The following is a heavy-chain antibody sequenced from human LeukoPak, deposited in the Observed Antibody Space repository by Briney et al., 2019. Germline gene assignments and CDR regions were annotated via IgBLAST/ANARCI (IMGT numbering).Heavy chain of an antibody. Sequence: ASVKVSCKASGYTFTGYYMHWVRQAPGQGLEWMGWISAYNGNTNYAQKLQGRVTMTTDTSTSTAYMELRSLRSDDTAVYYCTPPSWDSSGYYYVGGENWGQGTLVTVSS. J-gene: IGHJ4*02. CDR3: TPPSWDSSGYYYVGGEN. CDR1: GYTFTGYY. V-gene: IGHV1-18*04. D-gene: IGHD3-22*01. CDR2: ISAYNGNT.